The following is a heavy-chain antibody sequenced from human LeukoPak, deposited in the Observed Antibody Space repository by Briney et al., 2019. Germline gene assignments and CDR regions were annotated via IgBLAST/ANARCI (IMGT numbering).Heavy chain of an antibody. CDR1: GDSISSGTHF. V-gene: IGHV4-31*03. CDR2: INYSGST. CDR3: ARVLGSQAYGDYYYGMDV. Sequence: PSQTLSLTCTVSGDSISSGTHFWSWIRQHPGTGLEWIGYINYSGSTYYNPSLKSRVTISLDTSKNQFSLKLSSVTAADTAVYYCARVLGSQAYGDYYYGMDVWGQGTTVTVSS. D-gene: IGHD4-17*01. J-gene: IGHJ6*02.